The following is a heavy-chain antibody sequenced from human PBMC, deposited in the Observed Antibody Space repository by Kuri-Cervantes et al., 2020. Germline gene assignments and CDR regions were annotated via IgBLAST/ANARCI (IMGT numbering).Heavy chain of an antibody. D-gene: IGHD3-16*01. CDR1: GYTFTGHY. V-gene: IGHV1-46*01. Sequence: AAVKVSCKASGYTFTGHYMHCVRQAPGQGLEWMGMIGPSGDFTSYAQKFQGRLTMTRDTSTSTDYMELSSLRYDDTAVYYRAKDGGYYGPDVWGQGTTVTVSS. CDR3: AKDGGYYGPDV. J-gene: IGHJ6*02. CDR2: IGPSGDFT.